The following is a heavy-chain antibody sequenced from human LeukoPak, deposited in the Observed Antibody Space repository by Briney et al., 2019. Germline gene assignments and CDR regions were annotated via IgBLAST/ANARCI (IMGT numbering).Heavy chain of an antibody. CDR3: ARVGAHDAFDI. J-gene: IGHJ3*02. CDR2: IYTSGST. CDR1: GYSISSGYY. D-gene: IGHD3-16*01. V-gene: IGHV4-4*07. Sequence: SETLSLTCAVSGYSISSGYYWSWIRQPAGKGLEWIGRIYTSGSTNYNPSLKSRVTMSVDTSKNQFSLKLSSVTAADTAVYYCARVGAHDAFDIWGQGTMVTVSS.